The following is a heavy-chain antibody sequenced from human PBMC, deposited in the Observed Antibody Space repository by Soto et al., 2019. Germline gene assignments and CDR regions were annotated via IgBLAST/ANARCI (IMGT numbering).Heavy chain of an antibody. J-gene: IGHJ5*02. CDR2: INAGNGNT. CDR3: ARGGMRRTPDIVVVPAAPAP. D-gene: IGHD2-2*01. CDR1: GYTFTSYA. V-gene: IGHV1-3*01. Sequence: ASVKVSCKASGYTFTSYAMHWVRQAPGQRLEWMGWINAGNGNTKYSQKFQGRVTITRDTSASTAYMELSSLGSEDTAVYYCARGGMRRTPDIVVVPAAPAPWGQGTLVTVSS.